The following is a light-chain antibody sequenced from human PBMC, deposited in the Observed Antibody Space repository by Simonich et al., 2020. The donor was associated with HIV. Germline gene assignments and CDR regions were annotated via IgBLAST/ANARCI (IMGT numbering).Light chain of an antibody. J-gene: IGKJ1*01. CDR1: QSVSSN. CDR2: GAS. V-gene: IGKV3-15*01. Sequence: EIVMTQSPATLSVSPGERAPLSCRASQSVSSNLAWYQQKPGQAPRLLIYGASTRATGIPARFSGSGSGTEFTLTINSLQSGDFAVYYCQHYNNWPPWTFGQGTKVEIK. CDR3: QHYNNWPPWT.